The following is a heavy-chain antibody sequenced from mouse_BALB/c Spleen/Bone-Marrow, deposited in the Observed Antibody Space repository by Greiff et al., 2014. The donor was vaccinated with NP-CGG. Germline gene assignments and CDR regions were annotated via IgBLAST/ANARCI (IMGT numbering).Heavy chain of an antibody. CDR3: VRNYVDSFDY. CDR1: GYSIASGYS. D-gene: IGHD1-1*01. Sequence: DVKLQESGPDLVKPSQSISFTCTVTGYSIASGYSWHWIRQFPGNKLEWMGYIHYSGSTNYNPSLKSRISVTRDTSKNQFFLQLNSVTTEYTATFYCVRNYVDSFDYWGQGTTLTVSS. J-gene: IGHJ2*01. V-gene: IGHV3-1*02. CDR2: IHYSGST.